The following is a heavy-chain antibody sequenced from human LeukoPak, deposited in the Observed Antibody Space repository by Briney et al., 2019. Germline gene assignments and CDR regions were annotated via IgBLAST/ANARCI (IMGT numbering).Heavy chain of an antibody. D-gene: IGHD7-27*01. CDR1: GFTFNTYT. J-gene: IGHJ4*02. CDR3: VRDPNWGNDH. Sequence: PGGSLRLSCAASGFTFNTYTMNWVRQAPGKGLEWVSYISGSSGIIDYADSVRGRFTISRDNAKNMLYLQMNSLRAEDTAVYYCVRDPNWGNDHWGQGVLVTVSS. CDR2: ISGSSGII. V-gene: IGHV3-48*04.